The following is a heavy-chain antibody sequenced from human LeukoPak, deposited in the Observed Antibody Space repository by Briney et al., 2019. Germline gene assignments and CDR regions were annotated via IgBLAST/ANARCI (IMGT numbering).Heavy chain of an antibody. CDR1: GGSFSGYY. J-gene: IGHJ4*02. CDR3: ASGYSGYEGAFLNY. D-gene: IGHD5-12*01. CDR2: INHSGST. V-gene: IGHV4-34*01. Sequence: SETLSLTCAVYGGSFSGYYWSWIRQPPGKGLEWIGEINHSGSTNYNPSLKSRVTISVDTSKNQFSLKLSSVTAADTAVYYCASGYSGYEGAFLNYWGQGTLVTVSS.